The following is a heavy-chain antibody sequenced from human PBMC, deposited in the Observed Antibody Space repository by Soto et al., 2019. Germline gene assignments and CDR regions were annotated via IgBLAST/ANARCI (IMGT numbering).Heavy chain of an antibody. CDR3: ATCTICAGIAAAGPNPTTYYYYGMDV. D-gene: IGHD6-13*01. CDR2: ISGSGGST. V-gene: IGHV3-23*01. Sequence: GGSLRLSCAASGFTFSSYAMSWVRQAPGKGLEWVSAISGSGGSTYYADSVKGRFTISRDNSKNTLYLQMNSLRAEDTAVYYCATCTICAGIAAAGPNPTTYYYYGMDVWGQGTTVTVSS. CDR1: GFTFSSYA. J-gene: IGHJ6*02.